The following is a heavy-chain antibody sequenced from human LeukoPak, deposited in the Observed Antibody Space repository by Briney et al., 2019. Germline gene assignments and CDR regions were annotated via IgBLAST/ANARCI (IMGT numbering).Heavy chain of an antibody. J-gene: IGHJ4*02. Sequence: GGSLRLSCTTSGFNFRAYWMGWVRQAPGKGLEWVANIHQHGSKENYVDSVKGRFTISRDNAKNSVFLQMNSLRAEDTALYYCARAWGYDSSGRHLDYWGQGTLVTVSS. CDR2: IHQHGSKE. V-gene: IGHV3-7*03. CDR1: GFNFRAYW. CDR3: ARAWGYDSSGRHLDY. D-gene: IGHD3-22*01.